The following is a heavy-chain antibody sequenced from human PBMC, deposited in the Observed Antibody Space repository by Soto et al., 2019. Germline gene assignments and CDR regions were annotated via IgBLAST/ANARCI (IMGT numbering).Heavy chain of an antibody. V-gene: IGHV4-59*08. Sequence: PSETLSLTCTVSGGSISSYYWSWIRQPPGKGLEWIGYTYYSGSTNYNPSLKSRVTISVDTSKNQFSLKLSSVTAADTAVYYCARHRRRIKAAPFDYWGQGTLVTVSS. CDR3: ARHRRRIKAAPFDY. CDR1: GGSISSYY. D-gene: IGHD3-10*01. CDR2: TYYSGST. J-gene: IGHJ4*02.